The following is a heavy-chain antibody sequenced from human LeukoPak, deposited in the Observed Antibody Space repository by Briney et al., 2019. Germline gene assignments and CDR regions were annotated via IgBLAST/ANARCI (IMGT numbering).Heavy chain of an antibody. CDR1: GFTFSSYG. D-gene: IGHD3-10*01. J-gene: IGHJ4*02. Sequence: GGTLRLSCVASGFTFSSYGMNWVRQAPGKGLEWVAFIFYNGTDKYADSVKGRFTISRDNSKNTLYLEMNRLRPEDTALYYCAKAGASGSGPIDSWGQGTPVIVSS. V-gene: IGHV3-30*02. CDR2: IFYNGTDK. CDR3: AKAGASGSGPIDS.